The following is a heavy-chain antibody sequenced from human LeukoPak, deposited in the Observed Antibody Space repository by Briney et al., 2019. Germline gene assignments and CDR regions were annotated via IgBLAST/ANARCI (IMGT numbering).Heavy chain of an antibody. D-gene: IGHD2-15*01. J-gene: IGHJ6*02. CDR3: ARMHTAWVVAATARGGARYYYYGMDV. V-gene: IGHV2-70*01. Sequence: WIRQPPGKXXXXXXXXDXDDDXYYXTSLKTRLTISKDTSKNQVVLTMTNMDPVDTATYYCARMHTAWVVAATARGGARYYYYGMDVWGQGTTVTVSS. CDR2: XDXDDDX.